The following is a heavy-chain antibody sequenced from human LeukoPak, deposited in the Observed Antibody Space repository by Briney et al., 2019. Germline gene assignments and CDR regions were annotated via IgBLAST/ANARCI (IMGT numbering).Heavy chain of an antibody. V-gene: IGHV4-59*01. D-gene: IGHD2-21*01. Sequence: SETLSLTCTVPGGSISGYYWSWIRQPPGKGLEWIGYIYYSGSTNYNPSLKSRVTISVDTSKNQFSLKLSSVTAADTAVYYCARGGRFPCDYWGQGTLVTVSS. CDR2: IYYSGST. J-gene: IGHJ4*02. CDR1: GGSISGYY. CDR3: ARGGRFPCDY.